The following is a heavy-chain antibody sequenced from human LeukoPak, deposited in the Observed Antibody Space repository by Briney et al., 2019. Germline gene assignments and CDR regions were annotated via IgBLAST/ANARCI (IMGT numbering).Heavy chain of an antibody. CDR2: IIPNSGGT. D-gene: IGHD2/OR15-2a*01. CDR1: GYTFSDYY. J-gene: IGHJ4*02. V-gene: IGHV1-2*02. Sequence: ASVKVACRTSGYTFSDYYIHWVRQAPGQGLEWIGYIIPNSGGTTYARRFQGRVTMTRDTSISAAYLDLSGLRSDDTAIYYCSTEDKYCTTSTCGDSWGQGTLVTVSS. CDR3: STEDKYCTTSTCGDS.